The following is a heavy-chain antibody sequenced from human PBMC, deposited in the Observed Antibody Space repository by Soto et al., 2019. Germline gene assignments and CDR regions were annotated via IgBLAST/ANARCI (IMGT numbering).Heavy chain of an antibody. CDR3: ARASGHLGVWAYVFDY. CDR1: GYTFTDYG. CDR2: ISGYNGNT. V-gene: IGHV1-18*01. D-gene: IGHD1-26*01. J-gene: IGHJ4*02. Sequence: QVQLVQSGAEVKKPGASVKVSCKASGYTFTDYGISWVRQAPGQGLEWMGWISGYNGNTDYAQSFPGXAXMXXDTSTSPAYMELRSLRSDDTAVFFCARASGHLGVWAYVFDYWGQGTLVTVSS.